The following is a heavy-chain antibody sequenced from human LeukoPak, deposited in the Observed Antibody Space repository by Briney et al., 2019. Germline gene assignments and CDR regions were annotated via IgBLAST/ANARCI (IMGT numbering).Heavy chain of an antibody. CDR3: ARNNWNYDYYGMDV. Sequence: PGGSLRLSCAASGFTFSSYEMNWVRQAPGQGLEWVSYISSSGSTIYYADSVKGRFTISRDNAKNSLYLQMNSLRAEDTAVYYCARNNWNYDYYGMDVWGQGTTVTVSS. D-gene: IGHD1-1*01. V-gene: IGHV3-48*03. CDR2: ISSSGSTI. J-gene: IGHJ6*02. CDR1: GFTFSSYE.